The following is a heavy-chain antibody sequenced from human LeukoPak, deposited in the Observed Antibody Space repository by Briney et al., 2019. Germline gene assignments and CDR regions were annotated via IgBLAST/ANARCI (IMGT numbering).Heavy chain of an antibody. CDR3: ARSGYGDYGYNWFDP. Sequence: ASVKVSCKASGYTFTSYGISWVRQAPGQGLEWMGWISDYNGNTNYAQKLQGRVTMTTDPYTSKAYMELRSLRSDDTAVYYCARSGYGDYGYNWFDPWGQGTMVSVSS. CDR1: GYTFTSYG. V-gene: IGHV1-18*01. CDR2: ISDYNGNT. D-gene: IGHD4-17*01. J-gene: IGHJ5*02.